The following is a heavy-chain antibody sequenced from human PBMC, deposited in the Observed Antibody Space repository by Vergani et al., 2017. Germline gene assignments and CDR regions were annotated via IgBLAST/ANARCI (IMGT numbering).Heavy chain of an antibody. J-gene: IGHJ6*03. CDR1: GGSISSYY. CDR3: ARESPRYCSGGSCYYSGDRVGYYYYMDV. D-gene: IGHD2-15*01. V-gene: IGHV4-59*01. Sequence: QVQLQESGPGLVKPSETLSLTCTVSGGSISSYYWSWIRQPPGKGLEWIGYIYYSGSTNYNPSLKSRVTISVDTSKNQFSLKLSSVTAADTAVYYCARESPRYCSGGSCYYSGDRVGYYYYMDVWGKGTTVTVSS. CDR2: IYYSGST.